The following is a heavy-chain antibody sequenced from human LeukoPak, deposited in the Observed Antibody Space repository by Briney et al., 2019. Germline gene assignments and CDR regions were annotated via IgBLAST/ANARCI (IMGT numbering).Heavy chain of an antibody. D-gene: IGHD1-20*01. CDR3: ARRVYNWNDDPAFDI. CDR2: IYPGDSET. Sequence: GESLKISCQGSGYSFPNYWIAWVRQLPGKGLEWMGVIYPGDSETKYSPAFQGHVTISAAKSISTAYLQWSSLKASDTAMYYCARRVYNWNDDPAFDIWGQGTLVTVSS. V-gene: IGHV5-51*01. CDR1: GYSFPNYW. J-gene: IGHJ3*02.